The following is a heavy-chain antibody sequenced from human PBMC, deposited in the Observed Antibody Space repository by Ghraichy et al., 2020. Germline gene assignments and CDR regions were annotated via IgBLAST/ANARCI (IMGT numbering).Heavy chain of an antibody. V-gene: IGHV4-4*02. CDR3: ARVAFTTMTTDGYFDG. CDR2: IYHSGST. D-gene: IGHD5-18*01. Sequence: SETLSLTCAVSGGSISTSNWWSWVRQPPGKGLVWIGEIYHSGSTNYNPSLKSRVTISIDRSKNQLSLKLRSVTAADTAVYYCARVAFTTMTTDGYFDGWGQGTLVTVSS. J-gene: IGHJ4*02. CDR1: GGSISTSNW.